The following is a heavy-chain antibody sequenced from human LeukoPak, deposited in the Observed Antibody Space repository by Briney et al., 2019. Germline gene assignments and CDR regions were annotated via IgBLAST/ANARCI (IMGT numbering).Heavy chain of an antibody. Sequence: SETLSLTCSVSGGSISGYYWSWIRQPPGKGLEWIGYIYYSGTTIYNPSLKSQLTISLDTSKNQFSLNLSSVTAADTAMYYCARVSSGSYDYWGQGTLVTVSS. CDR3: ARVSSGSYDY. CDR1: GGSISGYY. D-gene: IGHD1-26*01. CDR2: IYYSGTT. V-gene: IGHV4-59*08. J-gene: IGHJ4*02.